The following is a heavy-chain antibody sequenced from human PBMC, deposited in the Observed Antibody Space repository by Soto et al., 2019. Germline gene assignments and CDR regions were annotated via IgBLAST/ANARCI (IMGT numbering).Heavy chain of an antibody. CDR2: ISAYNGNT. J-gene: IGHJ6*02. CDR1: GYTFTSDG. CDR3: ARGRAMANCYYYGMDV. D-gene: IGHD5-18*01. V-gene: IGHV1-18*01. Sequence: QVQLVQSGAEVKKPGASVKVSCKASGYTFTSDGISWVRQAPGQGLEWMGWISAYNGNTNYAQKLQGRVTMTTDTSTSTAYMELRSLRSDDTAAYYCARGRAMANCYYYGMDVWGQGTTVTVSS.